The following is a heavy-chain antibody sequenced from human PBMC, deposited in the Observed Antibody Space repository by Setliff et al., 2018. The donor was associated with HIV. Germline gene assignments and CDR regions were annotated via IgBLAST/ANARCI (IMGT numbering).Heavy chain of an antibody. CDR3: ASLDGSESPYIYYYYMDV. CDR2: INYRGNT. J-gene: IGHJ6*03. D-gene: IGHD3-10*01. V-gene: IGHV4-39*01. CDR1: GGSISTSRYY. Sequence: SETLSLTCTVSGGSISTSRYYWGWIRQPPGKGLEWIGSINYRGNTYYNPSLKSRAAISVDTSKNQISLKLSSVTAADTAVYYCASLDGSESPYIYYYYMDVWGKGTAVTSP.